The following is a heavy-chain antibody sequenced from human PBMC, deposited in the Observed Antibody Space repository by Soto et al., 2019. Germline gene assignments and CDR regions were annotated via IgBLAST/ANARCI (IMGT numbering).Heavy chain of an antibody. J-gene: IGHJ3*02. V-gene: IGHV5-51*01. CDR3: ARYRGEWFGELPDAFDI. CDR2: IYPGDSDT. CDR1: GYSFTSYW. D-gene: IGHD3-10*01. Sequence: GESLKISCKGSGYSFTSYWIGGVRQMPGKGLEWMGIIYPGDSDTRYSPSFQGQVTISADKSISTAYLQWSGLKASDTAMYYCARYRGEWFGELPDAFDIWGQGTMVTVSS.